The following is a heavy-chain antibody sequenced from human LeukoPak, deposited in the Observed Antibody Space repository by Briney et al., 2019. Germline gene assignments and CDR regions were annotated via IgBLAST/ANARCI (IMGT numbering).Heavy chain of an antibody. D-gene: IGHD3-22*01. CDR1: GYTFTYYY. V-gene: IGHV1-2*02. J-gene: IGHJ5*02. CDR3: AREAYYESSGYYPISP. Sequence: ASVKVSCKTSGYTFTYYYLHWVRQAPGQGLEWMGWINPNSGDTNYAQQFQGRVTLTRDTSMSTAYMELSRLRSDDTAVYYCAREAYYESSGYYPISPWGQGTLVTVSS. CDR2: INPNSGDT.